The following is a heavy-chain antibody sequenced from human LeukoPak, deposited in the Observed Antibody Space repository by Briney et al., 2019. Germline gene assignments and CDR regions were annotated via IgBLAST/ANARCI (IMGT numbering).Heavy chain of an antibody. CDR3: ARDPWWAAAGTVGLDY. Sequence: GGSLGLSCAASGFTFSSYCMHWVREAPGWGLERVAFVRYDGSNKYYADSVTGRFTLSTDNSKNTLYLQMNSLRAEDTAVYYCARDPWWAAAGTVGLDYWGQGTLVTVSS. V-gene: IGHV3-30*02. D-gene: IGHD6-13*01. CDR1: GFTFSSYC. CDR2: VRYDGSNK. J-gene: IGHJ4*02.